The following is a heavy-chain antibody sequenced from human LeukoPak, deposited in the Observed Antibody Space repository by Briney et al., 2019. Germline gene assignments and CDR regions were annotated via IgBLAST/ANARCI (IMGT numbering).Heavy chain of an antibody. J-gene: IGHJ4*02. CDR1: GFTFSSYA. CDR3: AKAQQYYYDSSGYSVY. D-gene: IGHD3-22*01. CDR2: ISGSGGST. Sequence: PGGSLRLSCAASGFTFSSYAMSWVRQAPGKGLEWVSAISGSGGSTYYADSAKGRFTISRDNSKNTLYLQMNSLRAEDTAVYYCAKAQQYYYDSSGYSVYRGQGTLVTVSS. V-gene: IGHV3-23*01.